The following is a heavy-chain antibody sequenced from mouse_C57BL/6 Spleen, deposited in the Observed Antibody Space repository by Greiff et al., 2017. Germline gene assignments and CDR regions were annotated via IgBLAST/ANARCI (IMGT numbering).Heavy chain of an antibody. CDR2: IWRGGST. J-gene: IGHJ1*03. CDR3: AFITTVVADWYFDV. D-gene: IGHD1-1*01. CDR1: GFSLTSYG. Sequence: VQLKESGPGLVQPSQSLSITCTVSGFSLTSYGVHWVRQSPGKGLEWLGVIWRGGSTDYNAAFMSRLSITKDNSKCQVFFKMNSLQADDTAIYYCAFITTVVADWYFDVWGTGTTVTVSS. V-gene: IGHV2-5*01.